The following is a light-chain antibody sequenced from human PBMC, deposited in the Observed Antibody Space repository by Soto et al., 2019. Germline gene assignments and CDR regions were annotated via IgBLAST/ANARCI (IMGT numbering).Light chain of an antibody. CDR1: QSVSSSY. J-gene: IGKJ4*01. CDR2: GAS. CDR3: QQYNDWPLT. Sequence: EIVLTQSPGTLSLSPWERATLSCRASQSVSSSYLAWYQQKPGQTPRLPMYGASTRPTGIPARFSGSGSGTEFTLTIISLQSEDSAVYYCQQYNDWPLTFGGGTKVDI. V-gene: IGKV3-20*01.